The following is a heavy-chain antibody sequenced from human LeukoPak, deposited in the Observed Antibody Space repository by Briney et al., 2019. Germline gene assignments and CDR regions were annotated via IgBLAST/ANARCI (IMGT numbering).Heavy chain of an antibody. CDR1: GYTFTSYY. V-gene: IGHV1-18*04. Sequence: ASVKVSCKASGYTFTSYYMHWVRRAPGEGLEWMGWISAYNGHTDYAQKFQDRVTMTTDTSTNTAYMDLGSLTSDDTAVYYCARAERTAITHDNWGQGTLVTVSS. CDR3: ARAERTAITHDN. J-gene: IGHJ4*02. CDR2: ISAYNGHT. D-gene: IGHD5-18*01.